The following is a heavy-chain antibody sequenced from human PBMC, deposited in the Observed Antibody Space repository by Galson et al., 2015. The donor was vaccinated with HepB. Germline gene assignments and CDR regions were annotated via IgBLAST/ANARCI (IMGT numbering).Heavy chain of an antibody. CDR2: IYYSGSA. J-gene: IGHJ6*02. CDR3: ARGNEFWSGPGYYGLDV. D-gene: IGHD3-3*01. V-gene: IGHV4-30-4*01. CDR1: GGSISSGDSR. Sequence: LSLTCAVSGGSISSGDSRWSWIRQPPGKGLEWIGYIYYSGSAHYNSSLKSRLTISVDTSKNHFSLKLTSVTAADTAVYYCARGNEFWSGPGYYGLDVWGQGTTVTVSS.